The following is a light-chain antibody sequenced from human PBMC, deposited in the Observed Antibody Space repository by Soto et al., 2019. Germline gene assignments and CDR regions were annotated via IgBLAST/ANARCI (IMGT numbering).Light chain of an antibody. J-gene: IGLJ2*01. Sequence: QSALTQPASVSGSPGQSITISCTGTSSDVGTYNHVSWYQQHPGKAPKLMIYEVDKRPSGVSNRFSGSKSGNTASLTISGLQAEDEADYYCCSYAGSSTLVFGGGTKLTVL. CDR3: CSYAGSSTLV. V-gene: IGLV2-23*02. CDR2: EVD. CDR1: SSDVGTYNH.